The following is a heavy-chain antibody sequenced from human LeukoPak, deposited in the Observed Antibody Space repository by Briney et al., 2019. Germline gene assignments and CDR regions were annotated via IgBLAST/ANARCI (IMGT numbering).Heavy chain of an antibody. V-gene: IGHV3-23*01. J-gene: IGHJ5*02. CDR3: AKDISVVWFGINMFDP. D-gene: IGHD3-10*01. Sequence: LAGGSLRLSCAASGFTFSSYSMNWVRQAPGKGLEWVSAISGSGSSTYYADSVKGRFTISRDNSKNTLYLQMNSLRAEDTAVYYCAKDISVVWFGINMFDPWGQGTLVTVSS. CDR1: GFTFSSYS. CDR2: ISGSGSST.